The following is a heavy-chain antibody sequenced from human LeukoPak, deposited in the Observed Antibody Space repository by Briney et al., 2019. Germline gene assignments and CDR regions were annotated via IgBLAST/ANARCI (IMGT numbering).Heavy chain of an antibody. Sequence: ASVKVSCRASGYPFSAHFLNWVRQAPGQGLEWMGNIDTTTGNPRYAQDFTGRFVFSLDTSVSTAYLQITSLKADDTAAYYCVRGTPTPGMDYWGQGTQVTVSS. D-gene: IGHD3-10*01. CDR2: IDTTTGNP. V-gene: IGHV7-4-1*02. CDR3: VRGTPTPGMDY. CDR1: GYPFSAHF. J-gene: IGHJ4*02.